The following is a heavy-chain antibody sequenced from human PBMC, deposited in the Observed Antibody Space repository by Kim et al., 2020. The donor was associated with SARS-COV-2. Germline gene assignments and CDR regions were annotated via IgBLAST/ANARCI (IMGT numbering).Heavy chain of an antibody. J-gene: IGHJ4*02. V-gene: IGHV3-23*01. CDR2: ISGSGGST. CDR1: GFTFSSYA. Sequence: GGSLRLSCAASGFTFSSYAMSWVRQAPGKGLEWVSAISGSGGSTYYADSVKGRFTISRDNSKNTLYLQMNSLRAEDTAVYYCAKEGSVRAYCGGDCYSEFDYWGQGTLVTVSS. D-gene: IGHD2-21*02. CDR3: AKEGSVRAYCGGDCYSEFDY.